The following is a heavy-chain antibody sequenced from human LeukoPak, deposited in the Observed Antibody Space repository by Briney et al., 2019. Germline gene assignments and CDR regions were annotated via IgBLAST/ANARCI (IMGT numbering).Heavy chain of an antibody. CDR2: IYYSGST. J-gene: IGHJ6*03. CDR1: GGSISSGGYY. V-gene: IGHV4-31*03. CDR3: ASGYCSSTSCYDYYMDV. Sequence: SQTLSLTCTVSGGSISSGGYYWSWIRQYPGKGLEWIGYIYYSGSTYYNPSLKSRVTISVDTSKNQFSLKLSSVTAADTAVYYCASGYCSSTSCYDYYMDVWGKGTTVTV. D-gene: IGHD2-2*03.